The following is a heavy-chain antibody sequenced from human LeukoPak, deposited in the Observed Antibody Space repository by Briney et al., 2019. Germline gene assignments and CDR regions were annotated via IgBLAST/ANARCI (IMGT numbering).Heavy chain of an antibody. J-gene: IGHJ4*02. CDR2: ISGSGGST. Sequence: GGSLSFSCAASGFTFSSKPLAWVGQAQGKGLKWFPAISGSGGSTYYADSVKGRFTISRDNSKNTLYLQMNSLRAEDTAVYYCAKDPHLISESYSESGATGDWGQGTLVTVSS. V-gene: IGHV3-23*01. CDR3: AKDPHLISESYSESGATGD. CDR1: GFTFSSKP. D-gene: IGHD1-26*01.